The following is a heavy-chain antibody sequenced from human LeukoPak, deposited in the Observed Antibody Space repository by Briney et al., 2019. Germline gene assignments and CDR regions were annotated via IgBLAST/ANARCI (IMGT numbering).Heavy chain of an antibody. CDR1: GFTFSSYA. Sequence: GGSLRLSCAASGFTFSSYAMSWVRQAPGKGLEWVSTISGSGGSTYYADSVKGRFTISRDNSRNTLYLQMNSLRAEDTAVYYCAKRQMIVAGPEDYWGQGTLVTVSS. V-gene: IGHV3-23*01. D-gene: IGHD5-12*01. CDR3: AKRQMIVAGPEDY. CDR2: ISGSGGST. J-gene: IGHJ4*02.